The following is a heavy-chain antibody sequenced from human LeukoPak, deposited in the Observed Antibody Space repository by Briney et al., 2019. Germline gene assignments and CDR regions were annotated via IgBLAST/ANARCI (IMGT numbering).Heavy chain of an antibody. CDR1: GYTLTELS. D-gene: IGHD3-22*01. Sequence: ASVKVSCKVSGYTLTELSMHWVRQAPGKGLEWMGGFDPEDGETIYAQKFQGRVTVTEDTSTDTAYVELSSLRSEDTAVYYCATEQWLSSYYFDYWGQGTLVTVSS. V-gene: IGHV1-24*01. CDR3: ATEQWLSSYYFDY. J-gene: IGHJ4*02. CDR2: FDPEDGET.